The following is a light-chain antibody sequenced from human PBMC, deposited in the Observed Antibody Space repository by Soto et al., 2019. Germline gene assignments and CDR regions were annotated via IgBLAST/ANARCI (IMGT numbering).Light chain of an antibody. J-gene: IGLJ1*01. V-gene: IGLV2-14*01. CDR3: SSYTSSSTPYV. CDR1: SSDVGGYNY. Sequence: QSALTQPASVSGSPGQSITISCTGTSSDVGGYNYVSWYQQHPGKAPKLMIYEVSNRPSGVSNRFSGSKSGNKASLTISGLQAEDEAAYYCSSYTSSSTPYVFGTGTKLTVL. CDR2: EVS.